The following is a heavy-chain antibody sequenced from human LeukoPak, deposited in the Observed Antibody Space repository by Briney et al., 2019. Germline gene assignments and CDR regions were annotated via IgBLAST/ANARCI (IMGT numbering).Heavy chain of an antibody. CDR1: GFTFDDYT. CDR3: ARGFPSSVAGALVV. D-gene: IGHD6-25*01. Sequence: GGSLRLSCAASGFTFDDYTIHWVRQAPGKGLEWVSLISWDGANSYYADSVKGRFTVSRDNSRDSIYLQMNTLTIDDSALYYCARGFPSSVAGALVVWGKGTTVTVSS. V-gene: IGHV3-43*01. J-gene: IGHJ6*04. CDR2: ISWDGANS.